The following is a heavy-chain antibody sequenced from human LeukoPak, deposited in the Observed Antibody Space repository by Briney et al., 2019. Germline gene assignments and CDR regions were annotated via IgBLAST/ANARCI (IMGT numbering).Heavy chain of an antibody. CDR3: ARHGYYGMDV. CDR1: GGSISSGSYY. J-gene: IGHJ6*02. CDR2: IYYSGST. V-gene: IGHV4-61*02. Sequence: SQTLSLTCTVSGGSISSGSYYWSWIRQPAGKGLEWIGRIYYSGSTYYNPSLKSRVTISVDTSKNQFSLKLSSVTAADTAVYYCARHGYYGMDVWGQGTTVTVSS.